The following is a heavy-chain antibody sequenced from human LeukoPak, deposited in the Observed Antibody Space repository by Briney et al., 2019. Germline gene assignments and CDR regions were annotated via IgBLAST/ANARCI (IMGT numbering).Heavy chain of an antibody. J-gene: IGHJ4*02. CDR1: GFPFSSYA. Sequence: GSLRLSSAASGFPFSSYAMHWVRQAPGKGLEGVAVIAYDGSNKYYADSVKGRFTISRDNSKNTLYLQMNSLRAEDTAVYYCAGGSGSYFDYWGQGTLVTVSS. CDR3: AGGSGSYFDY. CDR2: IAYDGSNK. V-gene: IGHV3-30-3*01. D-gene: IGHD3-10*01.